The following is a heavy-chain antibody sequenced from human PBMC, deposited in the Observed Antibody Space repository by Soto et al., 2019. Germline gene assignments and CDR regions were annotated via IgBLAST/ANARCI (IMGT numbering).Heavy chain of an antibody. CDR3: AKDSDTGWFDP. CDR1: GFTFDDYA. Sequence: EVQLVESGGGLVQPGGSLRLSCAASGFTFDDYAMHWVRQAPGKGLEWVSGISWNSGSIGYADSVKGRFTISRDNAKNSLYLQMNSLRAEDTALYYCAKDSDTGWFDPWGQGTLVTVSS. D-gene: IGHD3-22*01. V-gene: IGHV3-9*01. CDR2: ISWNSGSI. J-gene: IGHJ5*02.